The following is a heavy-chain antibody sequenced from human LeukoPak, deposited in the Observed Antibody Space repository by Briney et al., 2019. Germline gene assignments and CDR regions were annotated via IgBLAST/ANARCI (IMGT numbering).Heavy chain of an antibody. CDR2: INEDGSRT. J-gene: IGHJ4*02. Sequence: GGSLRLSCSGSGFTFSNYGVRWVRQAPGKGLVWVSRINEDGSRTDYADFVKGRFTISRDNAKNTLYLQMNSLSAEDTAMYYCTRSMSGSRWLWGPVTLVTVSP. D-gene: IGHD1-26*01. V-gene: IGHV3-74*01. CDR1: GFTFSNYG. CDR3: TRSMSGSRWL.